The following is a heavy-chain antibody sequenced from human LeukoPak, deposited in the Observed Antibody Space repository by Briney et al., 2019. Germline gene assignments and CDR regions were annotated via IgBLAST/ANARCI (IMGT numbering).Heavy chain of an antibody. D-gene: IGHD3-3*01. CDR1: GYTFTAYD. V-gene: IGHV1-8*03. J-gene: IGHJ2*01. Sequence: GSLRVSCTASGYTFTAYDVTWVRQSPGQGLEWLGSMNPKSSDTDFAQTLKRRLTICTNNSLTTRYMDMSRLRAEETGVYYCARGRLAGILLFGNWYFDLWGRRALVTASS. CDR2: MNPKSSDT. CDR3: ARGRLAGILLFGNWYFDL.